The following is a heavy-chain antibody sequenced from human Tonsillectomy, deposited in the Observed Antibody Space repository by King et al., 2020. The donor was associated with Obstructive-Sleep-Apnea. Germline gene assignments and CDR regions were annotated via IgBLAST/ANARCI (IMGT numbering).Heavy chain of an antibody. CDR3: TTGDIVVVVAGAFDI. Sequence: VQLVESGGGLVKPGGSLRLSCAASGFTFSNAWMSWVRQAPGKGLEWVGRIKSKTDGGTTDYAAPVKGRFTISRDDSKNTLYLQMNSLKTEDTAVYYCTTGDIVVVVAGAFDIWGQWTMVTVSS. D-gene: IGHD2-15*01. CDR1: GFTFSNAW. CDR2: IKSKTDGGTT. J-gene: IGHJ3*02. V-gene: IGHV3-15*01.